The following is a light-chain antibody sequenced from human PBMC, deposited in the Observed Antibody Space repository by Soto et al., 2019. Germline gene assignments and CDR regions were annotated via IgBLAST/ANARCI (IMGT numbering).Light chain of an antibody. J-gene: IGLJ1*01. CDR2: DVN. CDR1: SSDVGGYNS. V-gene: IGLV2-14*03. CDR3: SSYTSSSTRG. Sequence: QSVLTQPASVSGSPGQSIAISCTGTSSDVGGYNSVSWYQHHPGKAPKLMIYDVNYRPSGISDRFSGSKSGNTASLTISGLQAEDEADYYCSSYTSSSTRGFGTGTKVTV.